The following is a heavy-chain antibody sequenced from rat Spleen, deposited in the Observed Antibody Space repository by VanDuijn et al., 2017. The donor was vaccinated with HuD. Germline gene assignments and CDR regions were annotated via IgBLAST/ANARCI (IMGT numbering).Heavy chain of an antibody. V-gene: IGHV5-20*01. D-gene: IGHD1-11*01. Sequence: EVQLVESDGGLVQPGRSLKLSCAASGFTFSDYYMAWVRQAPTKGLEWVATITYTGGNTYYPDSLKGRFTLSRDNAKSTLYLQMNSLRSEDTATYYCTSYGGYAHYWGQGVMVTVSS. CDR3: TSYGGYAHY. J-gene: IGHJ2*01. CDR1: GFTFSDYY. CDR2: ITYTGGNT.